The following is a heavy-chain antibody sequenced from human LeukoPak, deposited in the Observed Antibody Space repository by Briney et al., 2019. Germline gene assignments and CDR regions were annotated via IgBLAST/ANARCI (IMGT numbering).Heavy chain of an antibody. J-gene: IGHJ3*02. Sequence: SVKVSRKASGGTFSSYAISWVRQAPGQGLEWMGRIIPIFGTANYAQKFQGRVTITTDESTSTAYMELSSLRSEGTAVYYCARTYYDFWSGPRDHAFDIWGQGTMVTVSS. CDR3: ARTYYDFWSGPRDHAFDI. CDR2: IIPIFGTA. CDR1: GGTFSSYA. V-gene: IGHV1-69*05. D-gene: IGHD3-3*01.